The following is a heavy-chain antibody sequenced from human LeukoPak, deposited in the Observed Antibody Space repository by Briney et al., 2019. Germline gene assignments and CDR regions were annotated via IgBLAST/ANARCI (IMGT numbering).Heavy chain of an antibody. CDR1: GYTFTGYY. V-gene: IGHV1-2*02. CDR3: ARDIAVRAAAGPSDY. D-gene: IGHD6-13*01. Sequence: ASVKVSCKASGYTFTGYYMHWVRQAPGQGLEWMGWINPNSGGTNYAQKFQGRVTMTRDTSISTAYMELSRLRSDDTAVYYCARDIAVRAAAGPSDYWGQGTLVTVSS. CDR2: INPNSGGT. J-gene: IGHJ4*02.